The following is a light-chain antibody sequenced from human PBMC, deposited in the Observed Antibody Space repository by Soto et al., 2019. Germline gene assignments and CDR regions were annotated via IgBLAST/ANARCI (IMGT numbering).Light chain of an antibody. CDR1: QSVSSSY. Sequence: EIVLTQSPGTLSLSPGERATLSCRASQSVSSSYLAWYQQRPGQAPSLLIYGASSRATGIPDRFSGSGSGTDFTLTITRLEPEDFAVYYCQQYGSSLITFGHGTRLEMK. CDR2: GAS. CDR3: QQYGSSLIT. V-gene: IGKV3-20*01. J-gene: IGKJ5*01.